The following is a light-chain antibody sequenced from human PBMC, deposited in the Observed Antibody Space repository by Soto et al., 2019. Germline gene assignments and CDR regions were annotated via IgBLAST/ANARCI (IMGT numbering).Light chain of an antibody. V-gene: IGKV3-15*01. CDR3: QQYTNWPPYT. Sequence: EIVLTQSPATLSMSPGERATLSCRASQSVTTRLAWYQQKPGQAPRLLIYGASTRATGIPARFSGSGSDTEFTLTISSLQSEDFAVYYCQQYTNWPPYTFGQGTKLEIK. CDR1: QSVTTR. CDR2: GAS. J-gene: IGKJ2*01.